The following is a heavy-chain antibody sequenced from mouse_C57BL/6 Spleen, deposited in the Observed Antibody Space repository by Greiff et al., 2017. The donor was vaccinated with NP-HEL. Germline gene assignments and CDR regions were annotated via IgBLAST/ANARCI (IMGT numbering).Heavy chain of an antibody. V-gene: IGHV8-8*01. CDR3: ARPHYRPYAMDY. Sequence: QVTLKESGPGILQPSQTLSLTCSFSGFSLSTFGMGVGWIRPPSGKGLEWLAHIWWDDDKYYNPALESRPTISKDTSKNQIFLKMANIDTADTATYYCARPHYRPYAMDYWGQGTSLTVSS. J-gene: IGHJ4*01. D-gene: IGHD1-1*02. CDR1: GFSLSTFGMG. CDR2: IWWDDDK.